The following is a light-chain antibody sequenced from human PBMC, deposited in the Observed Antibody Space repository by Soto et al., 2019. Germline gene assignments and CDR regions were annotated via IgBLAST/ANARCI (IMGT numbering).Light chain of an antibody. CDR3: QQANSFPQT. CDR2: AAS. V-gene: IGKV1-12*01. CDR1: QGISSW. Sequence: DIQMTQSPSSVSASVGDRVTMTCRASQGISSWLVWYQQKAGKAPKLLIYAASKLQSGVPSRFSGSGSGTDVTLTISSLQPEDAATYYCQQANSFPQTFGQGTKVEIK. J-gene: IGKJ1*01.